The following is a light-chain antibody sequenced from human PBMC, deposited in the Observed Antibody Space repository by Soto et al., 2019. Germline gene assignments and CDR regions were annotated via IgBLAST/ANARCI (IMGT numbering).Light chain of an antibody. V-gene: IGKV3-20*01. J-gene: IGKJ2*01. CDR2: GAS. Sequence: ETVLTQSPGTLSLSPGERATLSCRASQSVSSTYLAWYQQKPDQAPRLLIYGASSRATGIPDRFSGSGSGTDFTLTISRLEPEDFAVYYCQQLGSSLYTFGQGTKLEI. CDR3: QQLGSSLYT. CDR1: QSVSSTY.